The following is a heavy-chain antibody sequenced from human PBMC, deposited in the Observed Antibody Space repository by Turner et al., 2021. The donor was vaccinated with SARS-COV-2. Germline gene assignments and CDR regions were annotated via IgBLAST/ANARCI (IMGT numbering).Heavy chain of an antibody. V-gene: IGHV4-39*01. CDR2: MYYSGST. Sequence: QLQLQESGPGLVKPSETLSLTCTVSGRSISSSSYYWGWIRHPPGKGLEWIGSMYYSGSTYYNSSLKSRVTISVDTSKNQFSLKMSSVTAADTAVYYCARRSWKLTEWYFDLWGRGTLVTVSS. CDR3: ARRSWKLTEWYFDL. J-gene: IGHJ2*01. CDR1: GRSISSSSYY. D-gene: IGHD1-1*01.